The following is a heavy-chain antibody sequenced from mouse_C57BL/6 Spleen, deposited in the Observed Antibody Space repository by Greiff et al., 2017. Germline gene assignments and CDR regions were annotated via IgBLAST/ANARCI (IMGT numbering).Heavy chain of an antibody. CDR2: ISGGGGST. CDR1: GFTFSSYT. V-gene: IGHV5-9*01. J-gene: IGHJ2*01. Sequence: EVKLVESGGGLVKPGGSLKLSCAASGFTFSSYTMSWVRQTPEKRLEWVATISGGGGSTYYPDSVKGRFTISRDNAKNTLYLQMSSLRSEDTALYYCARTGTGGYYFDYWGQGTTLTVSS. D-gene: IGHD4-1*01. CDR3: ARTGTGGYYFDY.